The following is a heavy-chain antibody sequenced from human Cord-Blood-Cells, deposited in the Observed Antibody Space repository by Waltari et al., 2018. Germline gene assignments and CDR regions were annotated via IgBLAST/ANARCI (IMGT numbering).Heavy chain of an antibody. J-gene: IGHJ4*02. CDR1: GYTLTELS. D-gene: IGHD1-26*01. Sequence: QVQLVQSGAEVKKPGASVKVSCKVSGYTLTELSMHWVRQAPGKGLEWMRGLDPEDGEKIYQQKFQDRVTMPEDTSTDTAYMELSSLGSECTSVYYCATGLGIYLPFDYWGQGTLVTVSS. CDR2: LDPEDGEK. V-gene: IGHV1-24*01. CDR3: ATGLGIYLPFDY.